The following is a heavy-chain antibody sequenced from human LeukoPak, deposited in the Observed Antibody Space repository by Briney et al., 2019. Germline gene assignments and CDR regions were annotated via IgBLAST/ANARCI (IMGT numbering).Heavy chain of an antibody. D-gene: IGHD3-10*01. J-gene: IGHJ4*02. CDR3: ARASRGHDY. Sequence: PSETLSLTCTVSGGSISDYFWSWIRQPPGKGLEWIGYIYYSGNTNYNPSLKSRVTISVDTSKNQFSLKLTSVTAADTAVYYCARASRGHDYWGQGTLVAVSS. CDR1: GGSISDYF. CDR2: IYYSGNT. V-gene: IGHV4-59*01.